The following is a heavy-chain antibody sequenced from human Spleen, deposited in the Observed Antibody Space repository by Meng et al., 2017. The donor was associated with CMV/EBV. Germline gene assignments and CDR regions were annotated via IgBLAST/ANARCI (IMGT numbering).Heavy chain of an antibody. CDR3: ATRFGANRNYFDC. CDR1: GFTFSNYA. J-gene: IGHJ4*02. Sequence: GESLKISCAASGFTFSNYAMSWVRQPPGKGLEWVSAISGSGGSTYYADSVKGRFTISRDNSKNTLYLQMSSLKAEDTAVYYCATRFGANRNYFDCWGQGVLVTVSS. CDR2: ISGSGGST. D-gene: IGHD3-10*01. V-gene: IGHV3-23*01.